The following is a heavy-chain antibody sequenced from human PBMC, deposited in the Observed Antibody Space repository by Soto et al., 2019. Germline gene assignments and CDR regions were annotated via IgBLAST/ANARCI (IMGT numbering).Heavy chain of an antibody. V-gene: IGHV4-39*01. D-gene: IGHD6-19*01. CDR2: IYYSGST. Sequence: SETLSLTCTVSGGSITTNGYYWDWIRQSPGKGLEWIGSIYYSGSTYYNPSLKSRVTISVDTSKNQFSLKLSSVTAADTAVYYCARIAVAGYYYYYYGMDVWGQGTTVTVSS. CDR1: GGSITTNGYY. J-gene: IGHJ6*02. CDR3: ARIAVAGYYYYYYGMDV.